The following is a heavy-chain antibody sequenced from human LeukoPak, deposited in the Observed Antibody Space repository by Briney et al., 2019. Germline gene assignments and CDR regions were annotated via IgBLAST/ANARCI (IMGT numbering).Heavy chain of an antibody. D-gene: IGHD1-26*01. J-gene: IGHJ3*02. Sequence: ASVKVSCKASGYTFTSYGISWVRQAPGQGLEWMGWISAYNGNTNYAQKLQGRVTMTTDTSTSTAYMELRSLSSDDTAVYYCARDQLEWELSYPGAFDIWGQGTMVTVSS. V-gene: IGHV1-18*01. CDR2: ISAYNGNT. CDR3: ARDQLEWELSYPGAFDI. CDR1: GYTFTSYG.